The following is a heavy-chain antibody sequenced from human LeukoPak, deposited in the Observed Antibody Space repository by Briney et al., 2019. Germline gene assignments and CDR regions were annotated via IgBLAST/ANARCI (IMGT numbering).Heavy chain of an antibody. V-gene: IGHV1-18*04. Sequence: ASVKVSCKASGYTFTSYGISWVRQAPGQGLEWVGWISAYNGNTNYAQKLQGRVTMTTDTSTSTAYMELRSLRSDDTAVYYCARERGRGYCSSTSCYRDYYYGMDVWGKGTTVTVSS. J-gene: IGHJ6*04. CDR2: ISAYNGNT. CDR3: ARERGRGYCSSTSCYRDYYYGMDV. CDR1: GYTFTSYG. D-gene: IGHD2-2*01.